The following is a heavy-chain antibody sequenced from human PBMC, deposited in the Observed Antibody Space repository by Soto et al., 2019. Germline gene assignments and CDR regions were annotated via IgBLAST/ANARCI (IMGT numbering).Heavy chain of an antibody. V-gene: IGHV4-59*01. Sequence: PSETLSLTCTVSGGSISSYYWSWIRQPPGKGLEWIGYIYYSGSTNYNPSLKSRVTISVDTSKNQFSLKLSSVTAADTAVYYCARGYYCSGGSCYSEVFDYWGQGTLVTVSS. D-gene: IGHD2-15*01. J-gene: IGHJ4*02. CDR1: GGSISSYY. CDR2: IYYSGST. CDR3: ARGYYCSGGSCYSEVFDY.